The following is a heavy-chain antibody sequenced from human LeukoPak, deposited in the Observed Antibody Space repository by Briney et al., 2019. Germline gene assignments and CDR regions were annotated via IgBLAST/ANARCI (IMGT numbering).Heavy chain of an antibody. D-gene: IGHD4-11*01. CDR3: ARIYSNYVYYYMDV. Sequence: AGGSLRLSCAASGFTVSSNYISWVRQAPGKGLEWVSVIYSGGSTYYADSVKGRFTISRDNSKNTLYLQMNSLRAEDTAVYYCARIYSNYVYYYMDVWGKGTTVTVSS. V-gene: IGHV3-66*02. J-gene: IGHJ6*03. CDR1: GFTVSSNY. CDR2: IYSGGST.